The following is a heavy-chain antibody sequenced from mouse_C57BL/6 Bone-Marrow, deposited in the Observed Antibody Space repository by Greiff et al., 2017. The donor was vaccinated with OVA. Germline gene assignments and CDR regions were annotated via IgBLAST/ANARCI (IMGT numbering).Heavy chain of an antibody. CDR2: ISNGGGST. CDR3: ARPSTVRGDYLGD. D-gene: IGHD2-5*01. Sequence: EVMLVESGGGLVQPGGSLKLSCAASGFTFSDYYMYWVRQTPETRLEWVAYISNGGGSTYYPDTVKGRFTLSRDNATNTLYLHMSRLKTEETAMYYCARPSTVRGDYLGDGGQGTTLTVSS. J-gene: IGHJ2*01. CDR1: GFTFSDYY. V-gene: IGHV5-12*01.